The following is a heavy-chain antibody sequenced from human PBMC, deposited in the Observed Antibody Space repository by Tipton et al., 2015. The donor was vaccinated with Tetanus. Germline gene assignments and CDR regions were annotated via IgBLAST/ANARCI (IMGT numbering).Heavy chain of an antibody. Sequence: SLRLSCAASGFTFSSFGMNWVRQAPGKGLEWVSYISYSSTSIYYADSVKGRFGVSRDNAKNSLYLQMNTLRDDDTAVYYCARRGEARANWFDSWGQGTLVTVSS. CDR3: ARRGEARANWFDS. J-gene: IGHJ5*01. CDR1: GFTFSSFG. V-gene: IGHV3-48*02. CDR2: ISYSSTSI.